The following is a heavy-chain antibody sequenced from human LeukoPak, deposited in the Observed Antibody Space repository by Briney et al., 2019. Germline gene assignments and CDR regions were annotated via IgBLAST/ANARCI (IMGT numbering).Heavy chain of an antibody. CDR1: AYTFTSYD. D-gene: IGHD6-13*01. CDR2: MNPNSGNT. V-gene: IGHV1-8*01. CDR3: ATSSSWYLYYYYGMDV. Sequence: ASVTVSFTASAYTFTSYDINWVRHAPGQGLEWMGCMNPNSGNTGYAQKFQGRVTMTRNTSISTAYMELSSLRSEDTAVYYCATSSSWYLYYYYGMDVWGQGTTVTVSS. J-gene: IGHJ6*02.